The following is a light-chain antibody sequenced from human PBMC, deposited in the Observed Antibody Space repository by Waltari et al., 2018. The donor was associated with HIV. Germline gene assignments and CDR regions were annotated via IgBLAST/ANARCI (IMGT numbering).Light chain of an antibody. CDR2: KDT. J-gene: IGLJ1*01. V-gene: IGLV1-47*01. CDR1: SSNIENAN. CDR3: VGWDSRLRGYV. Sequence: QPVLTQPPSASGTPGQRVTISCSGSSSNIENANVYWYQQFPGAAPKLLIYKDTQRPSGVPDRFTGFKSGTSASLAIGGLRSEDEADYYCVGWDSRLRGYVFGTGTKVTVL.